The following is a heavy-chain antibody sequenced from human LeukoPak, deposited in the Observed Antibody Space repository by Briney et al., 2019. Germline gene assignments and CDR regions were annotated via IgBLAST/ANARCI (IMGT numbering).Heavy chain of an antibody. CDR3: ARTPDLYNWLDL. CDR1: GGSISSYY. Sequence: ETMSLTCTVSGGSISSYYWSWIRQPPGKGLEWIGYINFSGSTKYKSSLKSRVTISVDTSKNQFSLKLSSVTAADTAVYYCARTPDLYNWLDLWGQNPGHSVSS. V-gene: IGHV4-59*01. CDR2: INFSGST. J-gene: IGHJ5*02.